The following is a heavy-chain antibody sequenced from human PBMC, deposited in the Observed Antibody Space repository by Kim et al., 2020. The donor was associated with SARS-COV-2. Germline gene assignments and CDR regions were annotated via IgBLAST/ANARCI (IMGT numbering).Heavy chain of an antibody. CDR3: ARDPYYYGSGFV. D-gene: IGHD3-10*01. CDR2: IYYSGST. Sequence: SETLSLTCTVSGGSVSSGSYYWSWIRQPPGKGLEWIGYIYYSGSTNYNPSLKSRVTISVDTSKNQFSLKLSSVTAADTAVYYCARDPYYYGSGFVWGQGTLVTVSS. J-gene: IGHJ4*02. V-gene: IGHV4-61*01. CDR1: GGSVSSGSYY.